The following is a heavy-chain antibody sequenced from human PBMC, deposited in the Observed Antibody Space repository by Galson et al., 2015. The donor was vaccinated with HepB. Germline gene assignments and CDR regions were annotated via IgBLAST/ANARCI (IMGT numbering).Heavy chain of an antibody. CDR2: ISSGGVNP. D-gene: IGHD6-13*01. Sequence: SLRLSCAASGFTFSTYGLTWVRQAPGKGLEWVSGISSGGVNPYHADFVKGRFTISRDYSKNTLYLQMTSLRVEDTAVYYCAKLYSSNWYGDADYWGQGTLVTVSS. V-gene: IGHV3-23*01. J-gene: IGHJ4*02. CDR3: AKLYSSNWYGDADY. CDR1: GFTFSTYG.